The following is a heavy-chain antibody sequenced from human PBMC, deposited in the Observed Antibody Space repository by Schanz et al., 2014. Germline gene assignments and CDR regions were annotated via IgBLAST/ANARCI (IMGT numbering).Heavy chain of an antibody. Sequence: QVQLVQSGAEVKKPGSPVKVSCKSSGGTFSSYAISWVRQAPGQGLEWMGRIIPILGIATYAQKFQGRVTFTADKSTSTVYMELSSLRSEDTAVYYCASSGAGYSSSWDFDYWGQGTLVTVSS. CDR1: GGTFSSYA. D-gene: IGHD6-13*01. CDR3: ASSGAGYSSSWDFDY. J-gene: IGHJ4*02. CDR2: IIPILGIA. V-gene: IGHV1-69*02.